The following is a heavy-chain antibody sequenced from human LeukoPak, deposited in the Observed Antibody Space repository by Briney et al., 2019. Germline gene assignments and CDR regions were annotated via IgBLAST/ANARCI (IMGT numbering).Heavy chain of an antibody. Sequence: EASVKVSCKASGYTFTSYYMHWVRQAPGQGLEWMGIINPSGGSTSYAQKFQGRVTMTRDTSTSTVYMELSSLRSEDTAVYYCARTPRQRGVIVVVPLGHPFDYWGQGTLVTVSS. CDR2: INPSGGST. CDR1: GYTFTSYY. D-gene: IGHD3-22*01. CDR3: ARTPRQRGVIVVVPLGHPFDY. V-gene: IGHV1-46*01. J-gene: IGHJ4*02.